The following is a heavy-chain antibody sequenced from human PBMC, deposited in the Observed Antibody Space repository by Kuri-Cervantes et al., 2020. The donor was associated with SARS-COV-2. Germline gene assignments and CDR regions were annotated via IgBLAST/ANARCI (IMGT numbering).Heavy chain of an antibody. CDR2: MSHDGSSI. CDR1: GFSFSSDA. CDR3: ARDWALHPDF. D-gene: IGHD3-16*01. Sequence: GGSLRLSCEASGFSFSSDAMHWVRQTPGKGLEWVALMSHDGSSIYYADPVKGRFTISRDNSKNTLYLEMSSLRVEDAAVYYCARDWALHPDFRGQGTPVTVSS. J-gene: IGHJ4*02. V-gene: IGHV3-30*04.